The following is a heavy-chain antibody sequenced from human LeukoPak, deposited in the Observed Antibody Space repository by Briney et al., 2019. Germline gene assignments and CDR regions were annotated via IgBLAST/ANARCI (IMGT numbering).Heavy chain of an antibody. CDR1: GYTFTSYA. J-gene: IGHJ6*02. V-gene: IGHV7-4-1*02. Sequence: GASVKVSCKASGYTFTSYAMNWVRQAPGQGLEWMGWINTNTGNPTYAQGFTGRFVFSLDTSVSTAYLQISSLKAEDTAVYYCARERITMVRGVIGPGGTYYYYGMDVWGQGTTVTVSS. CDR2: INTNTGNP. D-gene: IGHD3-10*01. CDR3: ARERITMVRGVIGPGGTYYYYGMDV.